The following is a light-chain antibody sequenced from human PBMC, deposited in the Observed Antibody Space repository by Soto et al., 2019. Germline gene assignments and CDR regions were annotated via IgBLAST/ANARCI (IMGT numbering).Light chain of an antibody. CDR1: SSDIGLYNY. Sequence: QSALSQPASMSGSPGQSITIPCTGASSDIGLYNYVSWYQHHPGKAPKLLISEVNICPSGLSDRFSASKAGNTSSLTISWLQPEDKAYYYCSCLSTTSTPIVFGTGTKLTVL. CDR2: EVN. V-gene: IGLV2-14*01. J-gene: IGLJ1*01. CDR3: SCLSTTSTPIV.